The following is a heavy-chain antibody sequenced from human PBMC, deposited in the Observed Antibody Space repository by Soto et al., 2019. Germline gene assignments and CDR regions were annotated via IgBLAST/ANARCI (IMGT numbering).Heavy chain of an antibody. V-gene: IGHV3-23*01. CDR3: AKGSLDIVATRWGGDDY. Sequence: EVQLLESGGGLVQPGGSLRLSCAASGFTFSSYAMSWVRQAPGKGLEWVSAISGSGGSTYYADSVKGRFTISRDNSKNTLSLRMTSLRAEDTAVYYCAKGSLDIVATRWGGDDYWGQGTLVTVSS. CDR2: ISGSGGST. J-gene: IGHJ4*02. CDR1: GFTFSSYA. D-gene: IGHD5-12*01.